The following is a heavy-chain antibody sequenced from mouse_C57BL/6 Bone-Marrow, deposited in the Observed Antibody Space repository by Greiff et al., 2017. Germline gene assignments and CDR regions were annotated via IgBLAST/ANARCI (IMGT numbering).Heavy chain of an antibody. D-gene: IGHD1-1*01. J-gene: IGHJ2*01. CDR3: ARDHYYGSSYDYFDY. CDR2: ISYDGSN. Sequence: DVQLQESGPGLVKPSQSLSLTCSVTGYSITSGYYWNWIRQFPGNKLEWMGYISYDGSNNYNPSLKNRISITRDTSKNQFCLQLNSVTTEDTATYYCARDHYYGSSYDYFDYWGQGTTLTVSS. CDR1: GYSITSGYY. V-gene: IGHV3-6*01.